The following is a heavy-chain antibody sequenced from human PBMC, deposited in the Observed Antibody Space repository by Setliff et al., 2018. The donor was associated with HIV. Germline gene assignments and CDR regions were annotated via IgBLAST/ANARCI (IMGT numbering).Heavy chain of an antibody. Sequence: PSETLSLTCAVYGGSFSGYYRTWIRQPPGRGLEWIGEIIHSGGTNYNRSLKSRVTISVDTSKNQFSLNLSSVTAADTAVYYCARGGLGVVGAIDYWSQGTLVTVSS. D-gene: IGHD2-15*01. J-gene: IGHJ4*02. V-gene: IGHV4-34*01. CDR1: GGSFSGYY. CDR3: ARGGLGVVGAIDY. CDR2: IIHSGGT.